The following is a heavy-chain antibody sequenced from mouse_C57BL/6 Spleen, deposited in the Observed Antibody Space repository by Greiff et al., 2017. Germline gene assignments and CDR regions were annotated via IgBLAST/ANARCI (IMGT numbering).Heavy chain of an antibody. D-gene: IGHD2-4*01. CDR1: GFTFSSYA. V-gene: IGHV5-9-1*02. CDR2: ISSGGDYI. J-gene: IGHJ3*01. CDR3: TRDLYDYDGGWFAY. Sequence: EVKVVESGEGLVKPGGSLKLSCAASGFTFSSYAMSWVRQTPEKRLEWVAYISSGGDYIYYADTVKGRFTISRDNARNTLYLQMSSLKSEDTAMYYCTRDLYDYDGGWFAYWGQGTLVTVSA.